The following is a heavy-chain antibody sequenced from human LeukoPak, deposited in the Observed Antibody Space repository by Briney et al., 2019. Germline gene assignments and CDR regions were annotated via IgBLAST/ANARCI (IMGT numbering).Heavy chain of an antibody. D-gene: IGHD7-27*01. J-gene: IGHJ3*02. V-gene: IGHV3-66*01. Sequence: GGSLRLSCAASGFTVSSHYMSWVRQAPGKGLEWLSVIHSGGKTYYADSVKGRFTISRDNSKNTLDLQMNSLRAEDTAVYLCAREGSLGFDAFDIWGRGTMVTVSS. CDR1: GFTVSSHY. CDR2: IHSGGKT. CDR3: AREGSLGFDAFDI.